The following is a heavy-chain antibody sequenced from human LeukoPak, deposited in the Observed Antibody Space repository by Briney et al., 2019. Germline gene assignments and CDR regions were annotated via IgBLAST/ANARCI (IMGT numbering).Heavy chain of an antibody. CDR2: IWYDGSNK. J-gene: IGHJ5*02. CDR3: CGKRAEAGSNWFDP. D-gene: IGHD6-19*01. CDR1: GFTFSSYG. V-gene: IGHV3-33*01. Sequence: GRSLRLSCAASGFTFSSYGMHWVRQAPGKGLEWVAVIWYDGSNKYYADSVKGRFTISRDNSKNTLYLQMNSLRAEDTAVYYCCGKRAEAGSNWFDPWGQGTLVTVSS.